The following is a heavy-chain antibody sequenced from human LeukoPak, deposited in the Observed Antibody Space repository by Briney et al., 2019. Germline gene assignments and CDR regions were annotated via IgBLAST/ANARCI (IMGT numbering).Heavy chain of an antibody. CDR2: IYYSGST. V-gene: IGHV4-39*01. CDR3: ARLPGVYGDEGSWFFDL. Sequence: KPSETLSLTCTVSGGSISSSSYYWGWIRQPPGKGLEWIGSIYYSGSTYYNPSLKSRVTISVDTSKNQFSLKLSSVTAADTAVYYCARLPGVYGDEGSWFFDLWGRGTLVTVSS. D-gene: IGHD4-17*01. CDR1: GGSISSSSYY. J-gene: IGHJ2*01.